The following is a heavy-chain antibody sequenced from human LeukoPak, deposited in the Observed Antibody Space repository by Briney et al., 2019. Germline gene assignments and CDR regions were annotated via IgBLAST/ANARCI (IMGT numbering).Heavy chain of an antibody. J-gene: IGHJ4*02. V-gene: IGHV3-64D*06. D-gene: IGHD5-12*01. CDR1: GFTFSTYA. CDR2: ISTNGGST. CDR3: VKGYSEYDKNLDY. Sequence: GRCLRLSCSASGFTFSTYAMHWVRQAPGKGLEYVSAISTNGGSTYSADSVRGRFTISRDNSKNTLYLQMSSLRAEDTAVYFCVKGYSEYDKNLDYWGQGTLVTVSS.